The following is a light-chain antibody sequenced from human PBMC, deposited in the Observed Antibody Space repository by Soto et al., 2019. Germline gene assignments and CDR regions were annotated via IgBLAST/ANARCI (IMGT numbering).Light chain of an antibody. V-gene: IGLV1-36*01. J-gene: IGLJ2*01. CDR3: AAWDDSLNAVV. Sequence: QSVLTQPPSVSEAPRQRVTISCSGSSSNIGNNVVSWYQQLPGKAPKLLIYYDDVLPSGVSDRFSGSRSGTSASLAIIGLQSEDEADYYCAAWDDSLNAVVFGGGTQLTVL. CDR2: YDD. CDR1: SSNIGNNV.